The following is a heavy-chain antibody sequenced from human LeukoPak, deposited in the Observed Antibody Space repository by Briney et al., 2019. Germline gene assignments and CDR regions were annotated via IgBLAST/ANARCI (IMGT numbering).Heavy chain of an antibody. V-gene: IGHV3-11*05. Sequence: GGSLRLSCAASGFTFSDYYMSWIRQAPGKGLEGVSYISSSGSYTYYADSVKGRFTISRDNAKNSLYVQMNSLRAEDTAVYYCARGRYTGYEYDYWGQGTLVAVSS. CDR1: GFTFSDYY. CDR2: ISSSGSYT. CDR3: ARGRYTGYEYDY. D-gene: IGHD5-12*01. J-gene: IGHJ4*02.